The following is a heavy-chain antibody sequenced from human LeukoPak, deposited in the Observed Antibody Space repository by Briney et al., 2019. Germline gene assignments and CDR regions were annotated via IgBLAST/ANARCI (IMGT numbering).Heavy chain of an antibody. CDR1: GFTFDDYA. D-gene: IGHD5-18*01. J-gene: IGHJ4*02. V-gene: IGHV3-9*01. CDR2: INWNGGDT. Sequence: GGSLRLSCAASGFTFDDYAMHWVRQAPGKGLEWVSGINWNGGDTGYADSVKGRFTISRDNGKNSLHLQMSSLRTEDTALYYCAKDYTAMVRGADYWGQGTLVTVSS. CDR3: AKDYTAMVRGADY.